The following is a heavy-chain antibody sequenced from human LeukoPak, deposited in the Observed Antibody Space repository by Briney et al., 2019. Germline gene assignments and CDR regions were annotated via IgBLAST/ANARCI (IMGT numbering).Heavy chain of an antibody. CDR1: GFTFSSYA. CDR2: ISSNGGST. CDR3: ARDLFGY. V-gene: IGHV3-64*01. D-gene: IGHD3-10*02. J-gene: IGHJ4*02. Sequence: GGSLRLSCAASGFTFSSYAMHWVRQAPGKGLEYVSAISSNGGSTYYANSVKGRFTISRDNSKNTLYLQMGSLRAEDIAVYYCARDLFGYWGQGTLVTVSS.